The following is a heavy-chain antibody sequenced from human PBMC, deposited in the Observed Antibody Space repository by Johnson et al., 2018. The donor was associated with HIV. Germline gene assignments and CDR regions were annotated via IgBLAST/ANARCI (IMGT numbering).Heavy chain of an antibody. D-gene: IGHD6-13*01. CDR3: AKVAVATAAGGVALDI. CDR1: GFTFSSYW. V-gene: IGHV3-20*04. CDR2: INWNGGST. Sequence: MQLVESGGGVIRPGGSLRLSCAASGFTFSSYWMHWVRQAPGKGLVWVSGINWNGGSTGYADSVKGRFTISRDNAKNSLYLQMNSLRAEDTAVYYCAKVAVATAAGGVALDIWGPGTMVIVSS. J-gene: IGHJ3*02.